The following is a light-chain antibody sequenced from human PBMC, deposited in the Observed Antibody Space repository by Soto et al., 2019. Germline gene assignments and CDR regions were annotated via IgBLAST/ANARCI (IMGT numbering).Light chain of an antibody. J-gene: IGKJ1*01. CDR1: QSISTW. CDR2: KAS. V-gene: IGKV1-5*03. CDR3: QQYHSNSRT. Sequence: DIQMTQSPSTLSASVGDRVTITCRASQSISTWLAWYQQKPGKAPRLLIYKASSLQSGAPSRFSGSGSGTEFTLTIRTLQADDFATYYCQQYHSNSRTFGQGTKVEIK.